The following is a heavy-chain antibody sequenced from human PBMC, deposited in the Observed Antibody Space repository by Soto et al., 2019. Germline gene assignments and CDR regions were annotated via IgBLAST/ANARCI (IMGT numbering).Heavy chain of an antibody. CDR2: ISAHNGNT. Sequence: QVQLVQSGAEVKKPWASVKVSCKASGYTFTSYGISWVRQAPGLVLKWMGWISAHNGNTTYAQTLQGRVTMTTDTSTSTAYMELRSLRSDDTAVYYWAFSDQLLFPNWFDPWGQGTLVTVSS. CDR1: GYTFTSYG. D-gene: IGHD2-2*01. V-gene: IGHV1-18*01. J-gene: IGHJ5*02. CDR3: AFSDQLLFPNWFDP.